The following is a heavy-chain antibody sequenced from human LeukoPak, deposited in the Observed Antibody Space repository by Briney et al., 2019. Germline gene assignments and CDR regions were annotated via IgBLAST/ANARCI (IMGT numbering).Heavy chain of an antibody. V-gene: IGHV3-30*02. CDR1: GFTFSTYG. Sequence: GGYLRRSCAASGFTFSTYGIHWVRQAPGKGLEWMTFIRYDGSNKYYADSVKGRFTVSRDNSKNTLYLQMNSLRAEDTAVYYCAKDRRFLSNYYDSGAYLDYWGQGTLVTVSS. CDR3: AKDRRFLSNYYDSGAYLDY. D-gene: IGHD3-22*01. J-gene: IGHJ4*02. CDR2: IRYDGSNK.